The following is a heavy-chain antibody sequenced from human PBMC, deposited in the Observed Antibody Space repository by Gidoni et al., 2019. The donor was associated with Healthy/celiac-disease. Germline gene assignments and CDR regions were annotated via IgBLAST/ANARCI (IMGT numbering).Heavy chain of an antibody. CDR3: AKGYSGYDEGYFDY. CDR1: DFAFLSDS. V-gene: IGHV3-23*01. J-gene: IGHJ4*02. D-gene: IGHD5-12*01. Sequence: EVQLLESWGGLVEPGGSLRHPCAAPDFAFLSDSLCWVRQAPGKGLEWVSAISGSGGSTYYADSVKGRFTIARDNAKKTLYLQMDSLRAEDTAVYYCAKGYSGYDEGYFDYWGQGTLVTVSS. CDR2: ISGSGGST.